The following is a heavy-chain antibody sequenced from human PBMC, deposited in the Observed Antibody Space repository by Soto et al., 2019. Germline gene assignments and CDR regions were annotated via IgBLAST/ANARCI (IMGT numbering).Heavy chain of an antibody. CDR3: TRGPRPTSIGTGAF. V-gene: IGHV3-74*01. CDR1: GFIFSMYW. J-gene: IGHJ4*02. Sequence: EVKLVESGGGLFQPGGSLRLSCETSGFIFSMYWMHWVRQVPGKGPQWVARITDDGSTTYYAASVEGRFTITRDNAKNALYLPMTSLRADDTAVYYCTRGPRPTSIGTGAFWGQGTLLTVSS. CDR2: ITDDGSTT. D-gene: IGHD3-10*01.